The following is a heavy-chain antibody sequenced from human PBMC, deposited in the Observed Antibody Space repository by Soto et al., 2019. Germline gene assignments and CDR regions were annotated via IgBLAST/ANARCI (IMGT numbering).Heavy chain of an antibody. J-gene: IGHJ6*02. D-gene: IGHD2-2*01. Sequence: ASVKVSCKASGYTFTGYYMHWVRQAPGQGLEWMGWINPNSGGTNYAQKFQGWVTMTRDTSISTAYMELSRLRSDDTAVYYCARNDVLVPAARGPSYPPQPYYYYGMDVWGQGTTVTVSS. V-gene: IGHV1-2*04. CDR1: GYTFTGYY. CDR3: ARNDVLVPAARGPSYPPQPYYYYGMDV. CDR2: INPNSGGT.